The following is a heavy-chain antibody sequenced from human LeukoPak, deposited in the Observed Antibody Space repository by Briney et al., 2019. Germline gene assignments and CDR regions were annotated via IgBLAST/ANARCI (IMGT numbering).Heavy chain of an antibody. CDR2: INLNSGGT. J-gene: IGHJ4*02. V-gene: IGHV1-2*02. CDR1: GHTFTGYY. CDR3: AQSSGWDSLKY. D-gene: IGHD6-19*01. Sequence: GSVKVSCTASGHTFTGYYMHWVRQAPAQGLEWMGWINLNSGGTNHAQKFQGRVSMTRDTSTSTAYMELSRLRSDDTAVYYCAQSSGWDSLKYWGQGTLVTVSS.